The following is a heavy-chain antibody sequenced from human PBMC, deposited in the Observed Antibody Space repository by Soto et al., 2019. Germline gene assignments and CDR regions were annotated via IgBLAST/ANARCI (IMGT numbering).Heavy chain of an antibody. CDR1: GGSFSGYY. CDR2: INHSGST. V-gene: IGHV4-34*01. CDR3: ARSITGTTYYYYYYMDV. Sequence: PSETLSLTCAVYGGSFSGYYWSWIRQPPGKGLEWIGEINHSGSTNYNPSLKSRVTISVDTSKNQFSLKLSSVTAADTAVYYCARSITGTTYYYYYYMDVLGKGTTVTVS. D-gene: IGHD1-7*01. J-gene: IGHJ6*03.